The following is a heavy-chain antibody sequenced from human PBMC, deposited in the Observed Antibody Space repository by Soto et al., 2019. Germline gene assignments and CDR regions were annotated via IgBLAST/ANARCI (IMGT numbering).Heavy chain of an antibody. CDR3: AKDMINWGGISPFDY. D-gene: IGHD3-16*01. CDR2: ISWNSGSI. CDR1: GFTFDDYA. Sequence: EVQLVESGGGLVQPGRSLRLSCAASGFTFDDYAMHWVRQAPGKGLEWVSGISWNSGSIGYADSVKGRFTNSRDNDKNSLYLSMNSLRAEDTGLYACAKDMINWGGISPFDYWGQGTLVTVSS. J-gene: IGHJ4*02. V-gene: IGHV3-9*01.